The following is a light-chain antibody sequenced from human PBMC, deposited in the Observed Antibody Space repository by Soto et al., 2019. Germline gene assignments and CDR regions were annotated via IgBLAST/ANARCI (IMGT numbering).Light chain of an antibody. CDR1: HSIDNY. Sequence: IQMTQSPSSLSASVGDRITITCRASHSIDNYLSWYQLKPGKAPRLLIYAASNLQRGVPSRFTGSGSGTDFTLTINNLQPDDFAVYYCQQYDDWLLLTFGGGTKV. J-gene: IGKJ4*01. CDR3: QQYDDWLLLT. CDR2: AAS. V-gene: IGKV1-39*01.